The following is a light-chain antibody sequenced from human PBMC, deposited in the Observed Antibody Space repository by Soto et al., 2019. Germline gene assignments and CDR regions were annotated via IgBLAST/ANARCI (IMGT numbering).Light chain of an antibody. CDR2: GAS. Sequence: DIGLTQSPGSLCLSPGERANLXCRASQSLSSSYGAWYQQKPGQVPRLLXXGASSRATGIQERLSGSGSGKDFTLNISRLEPEDFAVYYCKQYGSSPPITFGQGTRLEIK. V-gene: IGKV3-20*01. CDR3: KQYGSSPPIT. J-gene: IGKJ5*01. CDR1: QSLSSSY.